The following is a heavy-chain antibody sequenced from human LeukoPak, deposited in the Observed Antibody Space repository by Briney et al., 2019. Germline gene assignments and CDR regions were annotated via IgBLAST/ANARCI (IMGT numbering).Heavy chain of an antibody. J-gene: IGHJ4*02. CDR3: ARSQDDYVWGSAEEYYFDY. CDR2: IYYSGST. V-gene: IGHV4-59*01. Sequence: SETLSLTCTVSGGSISSYYWSWIRQPPGKGLESIGYIYYSGSTNYNPSLKGRVTISVDTSKNQFSLKLSSVTAADTAVYYCARSQDDYVWGSAEEYYFDYWGQGTLVTVSS. CDR1: GGSISSYY. D-gene: IGHD3-16*01.